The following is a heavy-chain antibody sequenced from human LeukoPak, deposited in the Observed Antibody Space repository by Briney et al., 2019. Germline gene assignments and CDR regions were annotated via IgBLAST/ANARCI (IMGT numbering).Heavy chain of an antibody. CDR3: ARLSTRLSQFDY. J-gene: IGHJ4*02. D-gene: IGHD4/OR15-4a*01. V-gene: IGHV1-3*01. Sequence: KFQGRVTITRDTSASTAYMELSSLRSEDTAVYYCARLSTRLSQFDYWGQGTLVTVSS.